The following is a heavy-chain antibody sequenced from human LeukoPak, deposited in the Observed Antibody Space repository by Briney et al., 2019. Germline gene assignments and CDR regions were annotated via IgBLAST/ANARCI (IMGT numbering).Heavy chain of an antibody. Sequence: GGSLRLSCAASGFTFISYSMNWVRQAPGQGLEWVSSISSSSSYIYYADSVKGRFTISRDNAKNSLYLQMNSLRAEDTAVYYCARGTIAAAGYYYFDYWGQGTQVTVSS. V-gene: IGHV3-21*01. J-gene: IGHJ4*02. CDR2: ISSSSSYI. D-gene: IGHD6-13*01. CDR3: ARGTIAAAGYYYFDY. CDR1: GFTFISYS.